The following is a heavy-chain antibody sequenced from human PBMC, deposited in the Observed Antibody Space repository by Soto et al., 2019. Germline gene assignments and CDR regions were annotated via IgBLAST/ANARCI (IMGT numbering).Heavy chain of an antibody. CDR2: ISSSGSAR. CDR3: ARDDIPHVERRGCDY. V-gene: IGHV3-48*01. J-gene: IGHJ1*01. CDR1: GFTFSNYG. Sequence: GGSLRLSCAASGFTFSNYGMNWVRQAPGKGLEWISYISSSGSARYFADSVKGRFTISRDNAKNSLYLQMNSLRAEDTAVYYCARDDIPHVERRGCDYWGQGTLVTVSS. D-gene: IGHD2-21*01.